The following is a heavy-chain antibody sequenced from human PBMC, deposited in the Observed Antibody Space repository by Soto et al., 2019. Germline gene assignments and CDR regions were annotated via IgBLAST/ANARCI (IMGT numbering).Heavy chain of an antibody. J-gene: IGHJ4*02. CDR2: IIPTLGVA. CDR1: GDTFSFNT. V-gene: IGHV1-69*08. CDR3: AKDVIRGLYYFDS. D-gene: IGHD3-10*01. Sequence: QVQLVQSGAEVKKPGSSVKVSCKASGDTFSFNTISWVRQAPGQGLEWMGRIIPTLGVANYAQRFQGRATITADKSTRTAYMELSSLGSEDTAVYYCAKDVIRGLYYFDSWGQGTLVTVSS.